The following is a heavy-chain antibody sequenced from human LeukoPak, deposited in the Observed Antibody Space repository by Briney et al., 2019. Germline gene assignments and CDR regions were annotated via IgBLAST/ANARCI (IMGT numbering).Heavy chain of an antibody. CDR3: ARDPRYCRGGSCVPFDY. CDR1: GYTFTRYY. V-gene: IGHV1-2*02. Sequence: ASVKVSCKASGYTFTRYYMHWVRQAPGQGREWMGWINHNSGGTNNAHKFQGRVTMTRDTSISTAYMELSRLRSDDTAVYYCARDPRYCRGGSCVPFDYWGQGTLVTVSS. CDR2: INHNSGGT. J-gene: IGHJ4*02. D-gene: IGHD2-15*01.